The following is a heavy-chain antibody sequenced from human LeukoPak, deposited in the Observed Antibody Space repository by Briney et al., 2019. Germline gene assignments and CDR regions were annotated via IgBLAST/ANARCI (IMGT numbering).Heavy chain of an antibody. Sequence: ASVKVSCKASGYTFTSYGISWVRQAPGQGLEWMGWISAYNGNTNYAQKLQGRVTMTTDTSTSTAYMELRSLRSDDTAVYYCAREPERSGWLSFYDYWGEGTLVTVSS. CDR1: GYTFTSYG. CDR2: ISAYNGNT. D-gene: IGHD6-19*01. CDR3: AREPERSGWLSFYDY. V-gene: IGHV1-18*01. J-gene: IGHJ4*02.